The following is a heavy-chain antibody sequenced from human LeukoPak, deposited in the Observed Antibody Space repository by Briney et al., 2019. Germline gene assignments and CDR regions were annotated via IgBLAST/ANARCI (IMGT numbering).Heavy chain of an antibody. Sequence: SETLSLTCTVSGGSISSYYWSWIRQPPGKGLEWIGYIHYSGTTNYNPSLKSRVTISVDTSKNQFSLKLSSVTAADTAVYYCARDSSGYSGAWYFDLWGRGTLVTVSS. D-gene: IGHD3-22*01. CDR1: GGSISSYY. CDR3: ARDSSGYSGAWYFDL. J-gene: IGHJ2*01. CDR2: IHYSGTT. V-gene: IGHV4-59*01.